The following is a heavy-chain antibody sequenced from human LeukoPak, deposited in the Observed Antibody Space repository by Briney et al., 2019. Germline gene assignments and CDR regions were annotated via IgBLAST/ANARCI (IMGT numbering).Heavy chain of an antibody. V-gene: IGHV5-51*01. J-gene: IGHJ4*02. CDR3: ARHREYSTSWYPDF. D-gene: IGHD6-13*01. CDR1: GYDFANYW. Sequence: GESLKISCQTSGYDFANYWIGWVRQMPGKGLEWMGIIYPGDSDTRYSPSFQGQVTISVDKSITTAYLQWSSLKASDNAIYYCARHREYSTSWYPDFWGQGTLVNVAS. CDR2: IYPGDSDT.